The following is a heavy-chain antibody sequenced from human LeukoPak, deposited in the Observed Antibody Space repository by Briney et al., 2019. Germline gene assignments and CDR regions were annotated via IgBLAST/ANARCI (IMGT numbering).Heavy chain of an antibody. CDR3: ARIGRGDYGQQLIFDY. Sequence: WGSLRLSCAASGFTFSGYYRSWIRQPPGKGLEWVSYISSSGSTIYYADSVKGRFTISRDNAKNSLYLQMNSLRAEDTAVYYGARIGRGDYGQQLIFDYWGQGTLVTVSS. CDR2: ISSSGSTI. J-gene: IGHJ4*02. V-gene: IGHV3-11*01. CDR1: GFTFSGYY. D-gene: IGHD6-13*01.